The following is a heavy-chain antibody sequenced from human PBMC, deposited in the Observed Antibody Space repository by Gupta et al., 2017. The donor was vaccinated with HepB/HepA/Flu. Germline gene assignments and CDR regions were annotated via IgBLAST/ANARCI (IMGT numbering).Heavy chain of an antibody. CDR2: IWYDGSDQ. Sequence: QVQLVESGGGVVQPGRSLTLSCAASGFTFRGYGMHWVRQAPGKGLEWVALIWYDGSDQDYRDSVKGRFIISRDNSKNTLFLQMNKLRDEDTAVYFCARKNGVVSKYAYDLWGPGTMVTVS. CDR3: ARKNGVVSKYAYDL. J-gene: IGHJ3*01. D-gene: IGHD1-1*01. CDR1: GFTFRGYG. V-gene: IGHV3-33*03.